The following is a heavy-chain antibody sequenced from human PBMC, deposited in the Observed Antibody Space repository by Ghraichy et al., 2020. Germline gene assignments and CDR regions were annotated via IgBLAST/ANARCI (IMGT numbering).Heavy chain of an antibody. D-gene: IGHD3-16*02. CDR1: GYTFTSYG. Sequence: ASVKVSCKASGYTFTSYGISWVRQAPGQGLEWMGWISAYNGNTNYAQKLQGRVTMTTDTSTSTAYMELRSLRSDDTAGYYCARDRHLMITFGGVIVTTAYYFDYWGQGTLVTVSS. CDR2: ISAYNGNT. J-gene: IGHJ4*02. V-gene: IGHV1-18*04. CDR3: ARDRHLMITFGGVIVTTAYYFDY.